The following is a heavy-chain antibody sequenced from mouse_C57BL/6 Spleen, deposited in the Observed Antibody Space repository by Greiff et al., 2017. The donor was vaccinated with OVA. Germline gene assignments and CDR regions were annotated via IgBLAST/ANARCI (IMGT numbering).Heavy chain of an antibody. CDR2: ISSGGSYT. CDR3: ARQETGTGEAWFAY. Sequence: EVQGVESGGDLVKPGGSLKLSCAASGFTFSSYGMSWVRQTPDKRLEWVATISSGGSYTYYPDSVKGRFTISRDNAKNTLYLQMSSLKSEDTAMYYCARQETGTGEAWFAYWGQGTLVTVSA. CDR1: GFTFSSYG. D-gene: IGHD4-1*01. V-gene: IGHV5-6*01. J-gene: IGHJ3*01.